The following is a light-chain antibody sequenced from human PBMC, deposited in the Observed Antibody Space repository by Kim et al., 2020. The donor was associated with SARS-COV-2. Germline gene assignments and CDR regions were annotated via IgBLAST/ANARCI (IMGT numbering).Light chain of an antibody. J-gene: IGLJ3*02. CDR1: SGHSSYI. CDR2: LEGSGSY. CDR3: AVWDYNLKGWV. V-gene: IGLV4-60*03. Sequence: QLVLTQSSSASASLGSSVKLTCTLSSGHSSYIIAWHQQQPGKAPRYLMKLEGSGSYNKGSGVPDRFSGSSSGADRYLTISNLQSEDEADYYCAVWDYNLKGWVFGGGTQLTVL.